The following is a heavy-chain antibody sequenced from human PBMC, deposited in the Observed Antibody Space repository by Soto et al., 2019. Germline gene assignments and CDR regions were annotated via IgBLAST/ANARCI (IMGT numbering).Heavy chain of an antibody. J-gene: IGHJ4*02. Sequence: PGGSLRLSCAASGFTFTTAWINWVRQAPGKGLEWVGRIKSKTDGGTPDFAAPVRGRFAISRDDSKNMVYLQMNSLKTEDTAVYYCTMKGIFDPDNNDYWGQGTLVTVSS. CDR3: TMKGIFDPDNNDY. CDR2: IKSKTDGGTP. V-gene: IGHV3-15*07. CDR1: GFTFTTAW. D-gene: IGHD3-3*01.